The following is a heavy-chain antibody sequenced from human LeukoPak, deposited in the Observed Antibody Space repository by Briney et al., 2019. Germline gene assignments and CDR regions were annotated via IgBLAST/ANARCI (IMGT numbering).Heavy chain of an antibody. CDR2: IYKNGNT. J-gene: IGHJ6*03. Sequence: RPSETLSLTCAVSGDSITGYWWSWIRQPPGKGLEWIGYIYKNGNTNYNPSLRSRVTISLDTSKNQISLKLSSVTAADTAVYYCARDRRDKVQYYMDVWGKGTTVTVSS. V-gene: IGHV4-59*01. D-gene: IGHD2-15*01. CDR1: GDSITGYW. CDR3: ARDRRDKVQYYMDV.